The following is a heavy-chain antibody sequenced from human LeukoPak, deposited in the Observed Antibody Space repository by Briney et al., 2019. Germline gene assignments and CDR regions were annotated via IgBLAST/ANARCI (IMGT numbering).Heavy chain of an antibody. J-gene: IGHJ4*02. Sequence: GGSLRLSCAASGFTVSNNYMSWVRQAPGKGLEWVSVIYSGGSTYYADSVEGRFTISRDNSKNTPYLQMNSLRAEDTAVYYCSGWYKTDFDYWGQGTLVTVSS. CDR2: IYSGGST. CDR1: GFTVSNNY. D-gene: IGHD6-19*01. CDR3: SGWYKTDFDY. V-gene: IGHV3-53*01.